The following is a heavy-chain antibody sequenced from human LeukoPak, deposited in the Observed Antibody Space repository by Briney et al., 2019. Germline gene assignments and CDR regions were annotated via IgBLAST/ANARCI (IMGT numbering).Heavy chain of an antibody. J-gene: IGHJ3*02. CDR3: ARVLTCSGGRCGDAFAI. CDR1: GFTVSSNY. V-gene: IGHV3-53*01. Sequence: TGGSLRFSCAASGFTVSSNYMSGVRQAPGKGLEWVSVIYSGGSTYYADSVKGRFTISRDNPQNPLYLQMNSLRAEDTAVYYCARVLTCSGGRCGDAFAIWGQGTMVTVSS. D-gene: IGHD2-15*01. CDR2: IYSGGST.